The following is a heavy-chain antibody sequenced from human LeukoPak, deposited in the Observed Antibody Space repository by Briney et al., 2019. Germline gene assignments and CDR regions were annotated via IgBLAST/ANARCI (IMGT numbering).Heavy chain of an antibody. CDR2: INHSGST. V-gene: IGHV4-34*01. J-gene: IGHJ4*02. Sequence: SETLSLTRAVYGGSLSGYYWSWIRQPPGKGLEWIGEINHSGSTNYNPSLKSRVTISVDTSKNQFSLKLSSVTAADTAVYYCASSGGAPRRTYYYDSSGYNFDYWGQGTLVTVSS. D-gene: IGHD3-22*01. CDR1: GGSLSGYY. CDR3: ASSGGAPRRTYYYDSSGYNFDY.